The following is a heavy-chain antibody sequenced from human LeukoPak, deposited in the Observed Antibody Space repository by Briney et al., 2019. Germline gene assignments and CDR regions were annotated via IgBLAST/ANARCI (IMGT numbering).Heavy chain of an antibody. CDR1: GGSISSYY. V-gene: IGHV4-4*07. CDR2: IYTSGHT. D-gene: IGHD5-12*01. J-gene: IGHJ4*02. Sequence: PSETLSLTCTVSGGSISSYYWSWIRQPAGKGLEWIGHIYTSGHTNYNPSLKSRVTMSVDTSKNQFSLKLRSVTAADTAVYYCARASPSRGYSGYDYVKAFDYWGQGTLVTVSS. CDR3: ARASPSRGYSGYDYVKAFDY.